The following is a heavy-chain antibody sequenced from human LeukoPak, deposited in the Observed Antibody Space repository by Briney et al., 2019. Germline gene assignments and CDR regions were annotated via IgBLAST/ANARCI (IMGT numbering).Heavy chain of an antibody. CDR3: ARHYYYMDV. V-gene: IGHV4-61*02. CDR2: ISSTGST. Sequence: SQTLSLTCTVSGGSVSSGGYYWSWIRQPDGKGLEYLRRISSTGSTNYNPSLRSRVTISLDTSKNQFSLKLSSVTAADTAVYYCARHYYYMDVWGKGTTVTVSS. J-gene: IGHJ6*03. CDR1: GGSVSSGGYY. D-gene: IGHD3-10*01.